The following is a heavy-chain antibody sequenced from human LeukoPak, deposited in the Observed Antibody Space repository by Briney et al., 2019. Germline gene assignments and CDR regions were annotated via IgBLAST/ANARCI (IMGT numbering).Heavy chain of an antibody. CDR1: GFTVNSNY. CDR2: IYSGGST. Sequence: PGGSLRLSCAASGFTVNSNYMMWVRQAPGKGLEWVSVIYSGGSTYYADSVKGRFTISRDNSKSTLSLQMNSLRAEDTAVYYCARMMEGYEPMNWGQGTLVTVSS. CDR3: ARMMEGYEPMN. D-gene: IGHD3-22*01. V-gene: IGHV3-53*01. J-gene: IGHJ4*02.